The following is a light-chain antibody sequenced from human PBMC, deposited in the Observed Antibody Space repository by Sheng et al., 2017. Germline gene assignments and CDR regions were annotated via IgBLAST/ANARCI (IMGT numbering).Light chain of an antibody. J-gene: IGKJ4*01. CDR2: KAS. CDR3: QQYASSLT. CDR1: QSISTS. V-gene: IGKV1-5*03. Sequence: DSQMTQSPSNLSASVGDRVTVTCRASQSISTSLAWYQQKPGKAPKFLIYKASSLESGVPSRFSGSGSGTEFTLTISRLEPEDFAVYFCQQYASSLTFGGGTKVEIK.